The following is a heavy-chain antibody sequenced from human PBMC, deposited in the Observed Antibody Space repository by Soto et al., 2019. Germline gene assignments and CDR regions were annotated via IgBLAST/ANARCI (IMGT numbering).Heavy chain of an antibody. CDR3: ARYVPGLRFLEWSTRPHNWFDS. CDR1: GGSFSGYY. J-gene: IGHJ5*01. Sequence: PSETLSLTCAVYGGSFSGYYWSWIRQPPGKGLEWIGEINHSGSTNYNPSLKSRVTISVDTSKNQFSLKLSSVTAADTAVYYCARYVPGLRFLEWSTRPHNWFDSWGQGTLVTV. CDR2: INHSGST. V-gene: IGHV4-34*01. D-gene: IGHD3-3*01.